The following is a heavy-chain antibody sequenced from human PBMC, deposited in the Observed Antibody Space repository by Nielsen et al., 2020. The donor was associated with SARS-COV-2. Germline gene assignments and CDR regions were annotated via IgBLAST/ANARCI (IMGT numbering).Heavy chain of an antibody. V-gene: IGHV3-64D*08. Sequence: GESLKISCSASGFTFSSYAMHWVRQAPGKGLEYVSAISSNGGSTYYADSVKGRFTISRDNSKNTLYLQMSSLRAEDTAVYYCVKDREAAAMGYFDLWGRGTLVTVSS. CDR1: GFTFSSYA. J-gene: IGHJ2*01. D-gene: IGHD6-13*01. CDR3: VKDREAAAMGYFDL. CDR2: ISSNGGST.